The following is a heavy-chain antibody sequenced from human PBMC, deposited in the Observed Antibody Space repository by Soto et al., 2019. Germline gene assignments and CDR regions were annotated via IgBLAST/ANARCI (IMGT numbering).Heavy chain of an antibody. J-gene: IGHJ5*02. D-gene: IGHD6-13*01. Sequence: VASVKVSCKASGYTFTSYGISWVRQAPGQGLEWMGWISAYNGNTNYAQKLQGRVTMTTDTSTSTAYMELRSLRSDDTAVYYCARVKVMRGIAAAGIFWFDPWRQGTLVPVP. CDR1: GYTFTSYG. CDR3: ARVKVMRGIAAAGIFWFDP. V-gene: IGHV1-18*04. CDR2: ISAYNGNT.